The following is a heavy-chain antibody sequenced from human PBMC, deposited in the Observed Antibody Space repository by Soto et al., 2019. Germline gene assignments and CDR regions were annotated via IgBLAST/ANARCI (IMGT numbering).Heavy chain of an antibody. V-gene: IGHV4-39*01. CDR2: IYYSGST. CDR1: GGSISSSSYY. CDR3: ARHGINWNYVAWFDP. Sequence: PSETLSLTSTVSGGSISSSSYYWGWIRQPPGKGLEWIGSIYYSGSTYYNPSLKSRVTISVDTSKNQFSLKLSSATAADTAVYYCARHGINWNYVAWFDPWGQGTLVTVSS. J-gene: IGHJ5*02. D-gene: IGHD1-7*01.